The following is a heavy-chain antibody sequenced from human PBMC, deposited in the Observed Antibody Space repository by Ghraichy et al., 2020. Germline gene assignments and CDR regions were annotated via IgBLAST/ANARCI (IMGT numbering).Heavy chain of an antibody. CDR1: GFTFSDSA. D-gene: IGHD3-3*01. V-gene: IGHV3-73*01. CDR3: AREDRDFWSGHPDY. CDR2: IRSKPNTYAT. Sequence: LSLTCAASGFTFSDSAMHWVRQASGKGLEWVGRIRSKPNTYATAYAASVKGRFTISRDDSKYTAYLQMNSLKTEDTAVYYCAREDRDFWSGHPDYWGQGTLVTVSS. J-gene: IGHJ4*02.